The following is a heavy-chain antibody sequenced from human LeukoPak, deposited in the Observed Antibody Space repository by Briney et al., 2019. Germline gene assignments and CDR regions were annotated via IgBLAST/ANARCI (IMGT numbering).Heavy chain of an antibody. CDR2: IYSGGTI. CDR1: GFTVSSNH. CDR3: ARDGENHYYDY. V-gene: IGHV3-66*01. Sequence: PGGSLTLSCAASGFTVSSNHNHMTWVRQAPGKGLEWVSVIYSGGTIFYADSVKGRFTISRDNSKNTAYLEMNSRRAEDTAVYYCARDGENHYYDYWGRGTLVTVST. D-gene: IGHD7-27*01. J-gene: IGHJ4*02.